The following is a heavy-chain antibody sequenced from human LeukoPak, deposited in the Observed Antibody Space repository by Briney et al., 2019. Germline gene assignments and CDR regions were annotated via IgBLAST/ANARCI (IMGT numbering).Heavy chain of an antibody. CDR1: GYIFTSYW. Sequence: GESLRISCKGSGYIFTSYWISWVRQMPGKGLEWMGRIDPSDSYTNYSPSFQGHVSISADKSISTAYLQWSSLKASDTAMYYCARHSRYCSSTSCYAYYWGQGTLVTVSS. J-gene: IGHJ4*02. CDR3: ARHSRYCSSTSCYAYY. CDR2: IDPSDSYT. V-gene: IGHV5-10-1*01. D-gene: IGHD2-2*01.